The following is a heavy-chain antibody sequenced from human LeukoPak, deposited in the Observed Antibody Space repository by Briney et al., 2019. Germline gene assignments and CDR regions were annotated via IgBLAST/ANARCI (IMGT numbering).Heavy chain of an antibody. V-gene: IGHV1-69*04. CDR3: ARFPSHGDYFPQH. CDR1: GGTFSSYA. D-gene: IGHD4-17*01. CDR2: IIPILGIA. J-gene: IGHJ1*01. Sequence: PWASVKVSCKASGGTFSSYAISWVRQATGQGLEWMGRIIPILGIADYAQKFQGRVTITGDNSTSTAYMELSSLRSEDTAVYYCARFPSHGDYFPQHWGQGTLVTVSS.